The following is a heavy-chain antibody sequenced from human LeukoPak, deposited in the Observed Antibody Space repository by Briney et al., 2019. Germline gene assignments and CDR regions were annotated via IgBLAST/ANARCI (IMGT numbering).Heavy chain of an antibody. J-gene: IGHJ6*04. CDR3: ARDPGGYSSGGELDV. V-gene: IGHV3-30*03. CDR2: ISYDGSNK. Sequence: PGGSLRLSCAASGFTFSSYGMHWVRQAPGKGLERVAVISYDGSNKYYADSVKGRFTISRGNSKNTLYLQMNSLRAEDTAVYYCARDPGGYSSGGELDVWGKGTTVTVSS. CDR1: GFTFSSYG. D-gene: IGHD6-19*01.